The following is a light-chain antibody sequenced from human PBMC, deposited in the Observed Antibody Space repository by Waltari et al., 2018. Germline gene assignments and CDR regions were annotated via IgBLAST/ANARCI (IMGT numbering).Light chain of an antibody. CDR3: QQSYNTPPMYT. CDR1: QKIYTY. Sequence: DTQMTQSPSSLSASVGDRVTITCRESQKIYTYLNWYQQKAGKAPNPLTSSVSTLQSGVPSRFSGSGSGTEFTLTISSLQPEDFATYFCQQSYNTPPMYTFGQGTKLELK. CDR2: SVS. V-gene: IGKV1-39*01. J-gene: IGKJ2*01.